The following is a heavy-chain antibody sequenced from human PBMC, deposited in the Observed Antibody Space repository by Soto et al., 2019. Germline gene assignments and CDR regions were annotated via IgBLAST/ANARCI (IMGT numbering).Heavy chain of an antibody. J-gene: IGHJ3*02. CDR3: AFMGLAVAASAFDI. CDR1: GGTFSSYT. CDR2: IIPILGIA. D-gene: IGHD6-19*01. V-gene: IGHV1-69*02. Sequence: SVKVSCKASGGTFSSYTISWVRQAPGQGLEWMGRIIPILGIANYAQKFQGRVTITADKSTSTAYMELSSLRSEDTAVYYCAFMGLAVAASAFDIWGQGTMVTVSS.